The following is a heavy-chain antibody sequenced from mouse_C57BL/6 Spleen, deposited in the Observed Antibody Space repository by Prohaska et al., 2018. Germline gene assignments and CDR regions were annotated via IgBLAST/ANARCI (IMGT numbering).Heavy chain of an antibody. J-gene: IGHJ2*01. CDR3: TAPTGSSDY. D-gene: IGHD4-1*01. Sequence: EVTLEESGGGLVQPGGSMKLSFVASGFTFSNYWMNWVRQSPEKGLEWVAQIRLKSDNYETNYAESVKGRFTISRDDSKSSVYLQMNNLRAEDTGIDYCTAPTGSSDYWGQGTTLTVSS. CDR2: IRLKSDNYET. V-gene: IGHV6-3*01. CDR1: GFTFSNYW.